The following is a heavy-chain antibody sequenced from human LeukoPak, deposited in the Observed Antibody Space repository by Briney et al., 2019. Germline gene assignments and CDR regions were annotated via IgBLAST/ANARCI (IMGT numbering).Heavy chain of an antibody. CDR1: GGTFSSYA. CDR2: IIPIFGTA. CDR3: ARGRGDYVDHLYNWFDP. D-gene: IGHD4-17*01. V-gene: IGHV1-69*06. Sequence: EASVKVSCKASGGTFSSYAISWVRQAPGQGLEWMGGIIPIFGTANYAQKFQGRVTITADKSTSTAYMELSSLRSEDTAVYYCARGRGDYVDHLYNWFDPWGQGTLVTVSS. J-gene: IGHJ5*02.